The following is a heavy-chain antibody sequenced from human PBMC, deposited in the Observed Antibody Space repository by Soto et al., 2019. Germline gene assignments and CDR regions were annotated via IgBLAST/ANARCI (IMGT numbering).Heavy chain of an antibody. CDR3: AKESRSGTYPYYYYFAVDV. CDR1: GGSISSDNYY. Sequence: SETLSLTCTVSGGSISSDNYYWNWIRQPPGKGLEWIGYISYNGNTYYNPSLKSRLSISMDTSKNEFSLKVNSVTAADTAVYYCAKESRSGTYPYYYYFAVDVWGQGTAVTVSS. CDR2: ISYNGNT. V-gene: IGHV4-30-4*01. D-gene: IGHD1-26*01. J-gene: IGHJ6*02.